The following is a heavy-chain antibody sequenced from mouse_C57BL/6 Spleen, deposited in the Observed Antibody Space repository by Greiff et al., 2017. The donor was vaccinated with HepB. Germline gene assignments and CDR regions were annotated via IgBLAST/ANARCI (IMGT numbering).Heavy chain of an antibody. J-gene: IGHJ1*03. CDR3: ATRWLLRSYWYFDY. Sequence: DVKLVESGGGLVKPGGSLKLSCAASGFTFSSYAMSWVRQTPEKRLEWVATISDGGSYTYYPDNVKGRFTISRDNATNNLYLQMSHLKSEDTAMYYCATRWLLRSYWYFDYWGTGTTVTVSS. CDR1: GFTFSSYA. V-gene: IGHV5-4*03. CDR2: ISDGGSYT. D-gene: IGHD2-3*01.